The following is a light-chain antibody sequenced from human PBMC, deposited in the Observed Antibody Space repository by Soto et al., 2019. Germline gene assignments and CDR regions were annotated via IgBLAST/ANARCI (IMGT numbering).Light chain of an antibody. CDR2: GAS. V-gene: IGKV3-20*01. CDR1: QNINSDY. J-gene: IGKJ4*01. Sequence: IVLTQSPVTLSFSPCEIATLSCSSSQNINSDYLAWYQQKPGQAPRLLIYGASSRATGLPDRFSGSGSGTDFTLTISRLEPEDFAVYYCQQYSRSPDTFGGGTKVDIK. CDR3: QQYSRSPDT.